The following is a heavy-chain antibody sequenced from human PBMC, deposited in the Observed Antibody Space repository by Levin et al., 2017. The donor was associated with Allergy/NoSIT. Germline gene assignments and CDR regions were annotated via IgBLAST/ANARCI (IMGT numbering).Heavy chain of an antibody. CDR3: ARSSGWEYYFDY. V-gene: IGHV1-2*02. CDR2: INPNSGGT. CDR1: GYTFTGYY. D-gene: IGHD6-19*01. J-gene: IGHJ4*02. Sequence: ASVKVSCKASGYTFTGYYMHWVRQAPGQGLEWMGWINPNSGGTNYAQKFQGRVTMTRDTSISTAYMELSRLRSDDTAVYYCARSSGWEYYFDYWGQGTLVTVSS.